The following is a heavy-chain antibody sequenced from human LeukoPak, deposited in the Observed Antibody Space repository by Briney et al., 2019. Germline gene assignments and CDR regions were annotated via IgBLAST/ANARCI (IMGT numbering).Heavy chain of an antibody. J-gene: IGHJ4*02. CDR3: ATLWYSSSWYGTPFDY. D-gene: IGHD6-13*01. CDR1: GYTFTSYY. V-gene: IGHV1-46*01. Sequence: ASVKVSCKASGYTFTSYYMHWVRQAPGQGLEWMGIINPSGGSTSYAQKFQGRVTITADESTSTAYMELSSLRSEDTAVYYCATLWYSSSWYGTPFDYWGQGTLVTVSS. CDR2: INPSGGST.